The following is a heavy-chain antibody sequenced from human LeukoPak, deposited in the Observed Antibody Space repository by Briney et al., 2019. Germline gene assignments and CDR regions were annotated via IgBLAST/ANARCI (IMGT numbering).Heavy chain of an antibody. CDR3: ATDRNEAKYYDY. CDR1: GLKFRNYG. D-gene: IGHD2/OR15-2a*01. Sequence: PGGSLRLSCVVSGLKFRNYGMHWVRQAPGKGLEWVSVIWYDGSNQYYLDSVKGRFTVSRDNAKNTLYLQMDSLRVDDTAVYFCATDRNEAKYYDYWGQGTLVIVSS. J-gene: IGHJ4*02. V-gene: IGHV3-33*01. CDR2: IWYDGSNQ.